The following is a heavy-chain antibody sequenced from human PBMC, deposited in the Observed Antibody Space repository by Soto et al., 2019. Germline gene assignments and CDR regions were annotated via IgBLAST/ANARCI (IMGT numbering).Heavy chain of an antibody. CDR1: GFTISTYW. Sequence: EVQLVESGGGLVQPGGSLRLSCAASGFTISTYWMHWVRQAPGKGLVWVSRINSDGSTTNYADSVKGRFTISRDNAKNTLYLQMNSLRAEDTAVYYCARDAYYDMGVWGQGTTSPSP. CDR2: INSDGSTT. V-gene: IGHV3-74*01. CDR3: ARDAYYDMGV. J-gene: IGHJ6*02.